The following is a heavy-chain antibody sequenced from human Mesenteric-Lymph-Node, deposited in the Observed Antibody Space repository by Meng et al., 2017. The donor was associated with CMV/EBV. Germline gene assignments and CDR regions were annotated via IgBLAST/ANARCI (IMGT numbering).Heavy chain of an antibody. CDR3: ARDRGEYQLFRYDY. CDR2: IKQDGSEK. CDR1: GFTFSTYW. V-gene: IGHV3-7*01. J-gene: IGHJ4*02. Sequence: GGSLRLSCAASGFTFSTYWMSWVRQAPGKGLEWVANIKQDGSEKYYVDSVKGRFTISRDNAKNSLYLQMNSLRAEDTAVYYCARDRGEYQLFRYDYWGQGTLVTVSS. D-gene: IGHD2-2*01.